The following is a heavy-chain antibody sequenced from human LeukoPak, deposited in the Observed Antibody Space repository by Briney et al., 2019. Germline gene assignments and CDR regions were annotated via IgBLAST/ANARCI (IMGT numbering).Heavy chain of an antibody. J-gene: IGHJ3*02. CDR3: AGGVTVAGSDAFDI. CDR2: IIPIFGTA. Sequence: SVKVSCKASGGTFSSYAISWVRQAPGQGLEWMGGIIPIFGTANYAQKFQGRVTITTGESTSTAYMELSSLRSEDTAVYYCAGGVTVAGSDAFDIWGQGTMVTVSS. D-gene: IGHD6-19*01. V-gene: IGHV1-69*05. CDR1: GGTFSSYA.